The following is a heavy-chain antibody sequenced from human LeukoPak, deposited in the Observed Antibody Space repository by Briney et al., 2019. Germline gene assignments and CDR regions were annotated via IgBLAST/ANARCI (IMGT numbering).Heavy chain of an antibody. CDR1: GFTFSSYA. CDR3: ARDRVGATDYFDY. CDR2: ISYDGSNK. J-gene: IGHJ4*02. V-gene: IGHV3-30*09. Sequence: PGGSLRLSCAASGFTFSSYAMHWVRQAPGKGLEWVAVISYDGSNKYYADSVKGQFANSRDNSKNTLYLQMNSLRAEDTAVYYCARDRVGATDYFDYWGQGTLVTVSS. D-gene: IGHD1-26*01.